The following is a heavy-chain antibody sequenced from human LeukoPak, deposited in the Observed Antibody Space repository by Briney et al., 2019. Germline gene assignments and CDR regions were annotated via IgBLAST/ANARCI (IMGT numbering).Heavy chain of an antibody. CDR2: INSNSGDT. CDR3: ARDGGTAMGVIDY. V-gene: IGHV1-2*02. Sequence: GASVKVSCMTSGYTFTGYYMHWVRQAPGQGLEWMGWINSNSGDTNYAQKFQGRVTMTRDTSISTAYMELSRLRSDDSAVYYCARDGGTAMGVIDYWGQGILVTVSS. CDR1: GYTFTGYY. D-gene: IGHD5-18*01. J-gene: IGHJ4*02.